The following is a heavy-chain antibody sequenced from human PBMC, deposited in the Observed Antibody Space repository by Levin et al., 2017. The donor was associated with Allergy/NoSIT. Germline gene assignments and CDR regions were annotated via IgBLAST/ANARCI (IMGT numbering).Heavy chain of an antibody. CDR2: INPSGGST. V-gene: IGHV1-46*01. D-gene: IGHD4-17*01. CDR1: GYTFTSYY. CDR3: ARDGYDYGDPGNDAFDI. Sequence: GASVKVSCKASGYTFTSYYMHWVRQAPGQGLEWMGIINPSGGSTSYAQKFQGRVTMTRDTSTSTVYMELSSLRSEDTAVYYCARDGYDYGDPGNDAFDIWGQGTMVTVSS. J-gene: IGHJ3*02.